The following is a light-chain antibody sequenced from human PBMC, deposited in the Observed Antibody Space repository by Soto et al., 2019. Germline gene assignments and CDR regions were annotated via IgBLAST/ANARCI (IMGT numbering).Light chain of an antibody. CDR2: GAS. V-gene: IGKV3-20*01. J-gene: IGKJ2*01. CDR3: QQYGSSPYT. CDR1: QSVSSSY. Sequence: EIVLTQSPGTLSLSPGERATLSCRASQSVSSSYLAWYQKKPGQAPRPLIYGASIRATGNPDRFSGSGSGTDFTLTISRLEPEDFAVYYCQQYGSSPYTFGQGTKLEIK.